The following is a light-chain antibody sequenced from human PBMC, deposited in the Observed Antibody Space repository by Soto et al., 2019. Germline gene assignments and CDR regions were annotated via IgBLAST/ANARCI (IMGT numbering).Light chain of an antibody. Sequence: EIVMTQSPATLSVSPGERVTLSCRASQSVSSNLAWYQQKPGQAPRLLIYGASTRATGIPARFSGSGSGTEFTLTISSLQSEDFAVYYCQQYNNWPPPLTFGGGTKVDIK. J-gene: IGKJ4*01. CDR1: QSVSSN. V-gene: IGKV3-15*01. CDR3: QQYNNWPPPLT. CDR2: GAS.